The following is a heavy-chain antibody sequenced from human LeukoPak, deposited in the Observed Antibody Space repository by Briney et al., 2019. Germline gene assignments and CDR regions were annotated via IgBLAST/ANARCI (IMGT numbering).Heavy chain of an antibody. Sequence: SETLSLTCTVYGGSISSYYWSWIRQPPGKGLEWIGYIYYSGSTTYNPSLKSRVTISVDTSKTQFSLKLSSVTAADTAVYYCARVEAYCGGDCYPNDAFDIWGQGTMVTVSS. D-gene: IGHD2-21*02. CDR3: ARVEAYCGGDCYPNDAFDI. V-gene: IGHV4-59*01. CDR2: IYYSGST. CDR1: GGSISSYY. J-gene: IGHJ3*02.